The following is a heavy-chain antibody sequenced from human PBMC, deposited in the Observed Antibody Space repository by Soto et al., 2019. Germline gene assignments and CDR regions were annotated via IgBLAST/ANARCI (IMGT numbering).Heavy chain of an antibody. Sequence: QVQLVESGGGVVQPGRSLRLSCAASGFTFSSYGMHWVRQAPGKGLEWVAVISYDGSKKYYADSVMGRFTISRDNSKITPYMQMNSLTAEDTDVYYCAKAMGGYSYESSCYSSYYAMDVWGQGTTVTVSS. D-gene: IGHD3-22*01. CDR1: GFTFSSYG. V-gene: IGHV3-30*18. CDR3: AKAMGGYSYESSCYSSYYAMDV. J-gene: IGHJ6*02. CDR2: ISYDGSKK.